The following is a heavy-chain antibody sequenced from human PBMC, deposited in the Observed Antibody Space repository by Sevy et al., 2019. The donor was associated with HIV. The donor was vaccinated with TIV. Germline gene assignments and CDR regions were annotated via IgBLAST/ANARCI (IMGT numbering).Heavy chain of an antibody. Sequence: GGSLKLSCAASGFILSHCGMHWVRQAPGKGLEWVAFIRNDASNAYYVDSVKGRFTVSRDNSKSTLYLQMNSLRTEDTAVYYCAIDRSPDHCTSTSCYFDSWGQGSLVTVSS. D-gene: IGHD2-2*01. CDR2: IRNDASNA. CDR1: GFILSHCG. V-gene: IGHV3-30*02. J-gene: IGHJ4*02. CDR3: AIDRSPDHCTSTSCYFDS.